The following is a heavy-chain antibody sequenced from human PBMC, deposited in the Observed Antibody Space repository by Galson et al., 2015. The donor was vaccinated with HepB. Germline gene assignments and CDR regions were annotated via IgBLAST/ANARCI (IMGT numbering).Heavy chain of an antibody. CDR1: GGSISSSNW. Sequence: TLSLTCAVSGGSISSSNWWSWVRQPPGKGLEWIGEIYHSGSTNYNPSLKSRVTISVDKSKNQFSLKLSSVTAADTAVYYCARDSGRWYSSSSFDYWGQGTPVTVSS. D-gene: IGHD6-6*01. J-gene: IGHJ4*02. V-gene: IGHV4-4*02. CDR3: ARDSGRWYSSSSFDY. CDR2: IYHSGST.